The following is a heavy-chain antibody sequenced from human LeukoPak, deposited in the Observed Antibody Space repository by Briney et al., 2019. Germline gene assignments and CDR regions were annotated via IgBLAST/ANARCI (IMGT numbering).Heavy chain of an antibody. CDR1: GFNFSSYS. D-gene: IGHD3-22*01. CDR2: ISSSSSFR. V-gene: IGHV3-21*01. CDR3: ARESSGYFY. J-gene: IGHJ4*02. Sequence: PGGSLRLSCAASGFNFSSYSMNWVRQAPGKGVEWVSSISSSSSFRYYADSVKGRFTISRDNAKNSLYLQMNSLRAEDTAVYYCARESSGYFYWGQGTLVTVSS.